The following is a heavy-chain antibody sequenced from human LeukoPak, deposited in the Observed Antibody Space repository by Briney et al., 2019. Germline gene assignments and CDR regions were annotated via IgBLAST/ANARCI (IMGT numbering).Heavy chain of an antibody. Sequence: SETLSLTCTVSGGSISSYYWSWIRQPPGKGLEWIGYIYYSGSTYYNPSLKSRVTISVDTSKNQFSLKLSSVTAADTAVYYCARRSLLWFGELPPGFDPWGQGTLVTVSS. CDR1: GGSISSYY. CDR3: ARRSLLWFGELPPGFDP. D-gene: IGHD3-10*01. J-gene: IGHJ5*02. V-gene: IGHV4-59*08. CDR2: IYYSGST.